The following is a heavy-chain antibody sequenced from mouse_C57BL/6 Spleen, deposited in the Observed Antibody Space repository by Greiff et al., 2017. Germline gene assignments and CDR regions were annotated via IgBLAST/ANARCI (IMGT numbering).Heavy chain of an antibody. Sequence: VQLQESGPELVKPGASVKISCKASGYAFSSSWMNWVKQRPGKGLEWIGRIYPGDGDTNYNGMFKGKATLTADKSSSTAYMQLSSLTSEDSAVYFCARSYGYGRGYYFDYWGQGTTLTVSS. CDR2: IYPGDGDT. CDR1: GYAFSSSW. V-gene: IGHV1-82*01. J-gene: IGHJ2*01. D-gene: IGHD2-2*01. CDR3: ARSYGYGRGYYFDY.